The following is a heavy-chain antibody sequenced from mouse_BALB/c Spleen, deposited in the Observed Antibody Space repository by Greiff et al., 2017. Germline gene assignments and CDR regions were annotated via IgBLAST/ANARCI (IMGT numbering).Heavy chain of an antibody. CDR1: GYSFTSYW. CDR2: IDPSDSET. Sequence: QVQLQQSGPQLVRPGASVKISCKASGYSFTSYWMHWVKQRPGQGLEWIGMIDPSDSETRLNQKFKDKATLTVDKSSSTAYMQLSSPTSEDSAVYYCARKGDRLYYGSFAYWGQGTLVTVSA. V-gene: IGHV1S127*01. D-gene: IGHD2-2*01. CDR3: ARKGDRLYYGSFAY. J-gene: IGHJ3*01.